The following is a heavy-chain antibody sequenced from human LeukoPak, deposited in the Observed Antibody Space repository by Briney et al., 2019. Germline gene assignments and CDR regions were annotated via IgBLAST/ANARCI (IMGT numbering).Heavy chain of an antibody. CDR3: ARGGFYCTNGVCYKVYYYYMDV. J-gene: IGHJ6*03. CDR1: GYTFTSYG. Sequence: ASVKVSCKASGYTFTSYGISWVRQAPGQGLEWMGWISAYNGNTNYAQKLQGRVTMTTDTFTSTAYMELRSLRSDDTAVYYCARGGFYCTNGVCYKVYYYYMDVWGKGTTVTVSS. CDR2: ISAYNGNT. D-gene: IGHD2-8*01. V-gene: IGHV1-18*01.